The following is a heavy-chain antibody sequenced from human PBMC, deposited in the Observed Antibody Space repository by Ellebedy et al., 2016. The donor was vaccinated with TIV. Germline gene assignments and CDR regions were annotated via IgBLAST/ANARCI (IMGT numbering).Heavy chain of an antibody. CDR3: ARDLPAASSILGNYLDV. CDR2: INGRGDRT. J-gene: IGHJ6*03. CDR1: GFTFIDYA. D-gene: IGHD2-2*01. V-gene: IGHV3-23*01. Sequence: GESLKISXAASGFTFIDYAINWVRQSPGKGLEWVSSINGRGDRTYYADSVKGRFTISRDNSNNTLYLHMNRLRVEDTGRYYCARDLPAASSILGNYLDVWGKGTTVTVSS.